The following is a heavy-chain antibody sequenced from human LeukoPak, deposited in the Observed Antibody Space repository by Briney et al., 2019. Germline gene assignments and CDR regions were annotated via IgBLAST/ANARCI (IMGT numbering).Heavy chain of an antibody. V-gene: IGHV3-30*02. Sequence: GRSLRLSCAASGFTFSSYGMHWVRQAPGKGLEWVAFIRYDGTNKYYADSVKGRFTISRDNSKNTLYLQMNSLRAEDTAVYYCAKDRGRYYGSGSYYNELDYWGQGTLVTVSS. D-gene: IGHD3-10*01. CDR3: AKDRGRYYGSGSYYNELDY. J-gene: IGHJ4*02. CDR2: IRYDGTNK. CDR1: GFTFSSYG.